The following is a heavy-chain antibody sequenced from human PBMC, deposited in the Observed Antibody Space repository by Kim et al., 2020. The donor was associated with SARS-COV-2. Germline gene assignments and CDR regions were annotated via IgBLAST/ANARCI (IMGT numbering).Heavy chain of an antibody. J-gene: IGHJ4*02. Sequence: SETLSLTCAVYGGSFSGYYWSWIRQPPGKGLEWIGEINHSGSTNYNPSLKSRVTISVDTSKNQFSLKLSSVTAADTAVYYCARGQQLKTGYSYGHQKIDYWGQGTLVTVSS. CDR3: ARGQQLKTGYSYGHQKIDY. V-gene: IGHV4-34*01. CDR2: INHSGST. D-gene: IGHD5-18*01. CDR1: GGSFSGYY.